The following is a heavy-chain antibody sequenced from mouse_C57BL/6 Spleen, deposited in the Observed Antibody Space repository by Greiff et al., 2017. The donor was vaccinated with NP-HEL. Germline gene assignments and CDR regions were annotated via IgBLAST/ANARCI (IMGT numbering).Heavy chain of an antibody. CDR3: ARAFYYYGSSYGYFDV. D-gene: IGHD1-1*01. V-gene: IGHV5-16*01. CDR2: INYDGSST. J-gene: IGHJ1*03. CDR1: GFTFSDYY. Sequence: EVHLVESEGGLVQPGSSMKLSCTASGFTFSDYYMAWVRQVPEKGLEWVANINYDGSSTYYLDSLKSRFIISRDNAKNILYLQMSSLKSEDTATYYCARAFYYYGSSYGYFDVWGTGTTVTVSS.